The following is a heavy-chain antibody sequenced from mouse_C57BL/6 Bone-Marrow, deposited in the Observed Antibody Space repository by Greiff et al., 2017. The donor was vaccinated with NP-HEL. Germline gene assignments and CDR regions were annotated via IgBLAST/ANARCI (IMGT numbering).Heavy chain of an antibody. V-gene: IGHV5-17*01. CDR3: AKKIYYDYDMDAMDY. CDR1: GFTFSDYG. D-gene: IGHD2-4*01. J-gene: IGHJ4*01. CDR2: ISSGSSTI. Sequence: EVQGVESGGGLVKPGGSLKLSCAASGFTFSDYGMHWVRQAPEKGLEWVAYISSGSSTIYYADTVKGRFTISRDNAKNTLFLQMTSLRSEDTAMYYCAKKIYYDYDMDAMDYWGQGTSVTVSS.